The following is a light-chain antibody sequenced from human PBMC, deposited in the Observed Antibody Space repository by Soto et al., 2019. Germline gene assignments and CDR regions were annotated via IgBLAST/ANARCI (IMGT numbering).Light chain of an antibody. J-gene: IGLJ3*02. CDR3: SSYTSRSLRV. CDR2: EVS. V-gene: IGLV2-14*01. Sequence: QSVLTQPASVSGSPGQTITISCTGTSSDVGGYNYVSWYQQHPGNAPKLMIYEVSNRPSGVSNRFSGSKSGNAASLTISGLDDEDAAYYCWSSYTSRSLRVFGGGTKLTVL. CDR1: SSDVGGYNY.